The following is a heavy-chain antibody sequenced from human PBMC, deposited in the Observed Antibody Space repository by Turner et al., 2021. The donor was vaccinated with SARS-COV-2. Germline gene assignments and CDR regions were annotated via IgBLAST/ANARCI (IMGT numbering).Heavy chain of an antibody. J-gene: IGHJ6*02. CDR3: ARGGHYYYGLDV. V-gene: IGHV3-53*01. D-gene: IGHD3-10*01. Sequence: EVQLVESGGGLIQPGGSLRLPCAASGVTVSSNYMSWVRQAPGKGLGWVSVIYSGGSTFYSDSVKGRFTISRDNSKNTLYLQMNSLRAEDTAVYYCARGGHYYYGLDVWGQGTTVTVSS. CDR1: GVTVSSNY. CDR2: IYSGGST.